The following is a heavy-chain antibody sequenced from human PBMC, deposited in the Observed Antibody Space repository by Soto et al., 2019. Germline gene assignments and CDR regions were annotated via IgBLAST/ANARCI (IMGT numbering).Heavy chain of an antibody. CDR2: ISSNGGST. V-gene: IGHV3-64D*06. D-gene: IGHD3-3*01. CDR3: VKDGRGYDFWSDLEY. CDR1: GFTFSSYA. Sequence: EVQLVESGVGLVQPGGSLRLSGSASGFTFSSYAMHWVRKAPGKGLEYVSAISSNGGSTYYADSVKGRFTISRDNSKNTLYLQMSSLRAEDTAVYYCVKDGRGYDFWSDLEYWGQGTLVTVSS. J-gene: IGHJ4*02.